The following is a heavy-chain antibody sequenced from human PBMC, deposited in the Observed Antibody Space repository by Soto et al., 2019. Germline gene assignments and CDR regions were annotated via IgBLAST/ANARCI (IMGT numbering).Heavy chain of an antibody. CDR3: AKDQGYSYGLFDY. Sequence: GWSLRLSCAASGFTFSSYAMSWVRQAPGKGLEWVSAISGSGGSTYYADSVKGRFTISRDNSKNTLYLQMNSLRAEDTAVYYCAKDQGYSYGLFDYWGQGTLVTVSS. V-gene: IGHV3-23*01. CDR2: ISGSGGST. CDR1: GFTFSSYA. D-gene: IGHD5-18*01. J-gene: IGHJ4*02.